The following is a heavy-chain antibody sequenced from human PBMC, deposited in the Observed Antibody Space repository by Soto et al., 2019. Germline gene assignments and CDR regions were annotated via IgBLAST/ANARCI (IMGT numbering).Heavy chain of an antibody. V-gene: IGHV3-11*06. CDR3: ARGDSSGLDY. CDR2: ISASGDYT. J-gene: IGHJ4*02. Sequence: PGGSLRLSCAASGFRYRDYYMSWIRQAPGKGLEWVSYISASGDYTNYADSVKGRFTISRDNAKNSLYLQMNSLRAEDTAVYYCARGDSSGLDYWGQGTLVTVSS. D-gene: IGHD3-22*01. CDR1: GFRYRDYY.